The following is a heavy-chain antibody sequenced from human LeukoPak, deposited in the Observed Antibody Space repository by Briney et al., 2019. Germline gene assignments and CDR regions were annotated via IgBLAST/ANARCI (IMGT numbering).Heavy chain of an antibody. CDR1: GASISSNKW. Sequence: SETLSLTCDVAGASISSNKWWSWVRQPPGKGLGWIGYIHYSGSTYYNPSLKSRVTISVDTSKNQFSLKLSSVTAADTAVYYCARESPYDSSGLWGQGTLVTVSS. J-gene: IGHJ4*02. CDR2: IHYSGST. D-gene: IGHD3-22*01. V-gene: IGHV4-30-4*01. CDR3: ARESPYDSSGL.